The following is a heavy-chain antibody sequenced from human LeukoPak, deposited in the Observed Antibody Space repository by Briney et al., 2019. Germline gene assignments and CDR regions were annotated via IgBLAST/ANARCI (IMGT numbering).Heavy chain of an antibody. CDR1: GYSFTSFW. Sequence: GESLKISCKGSGYSFTSFWIGWVRQMPGKGLEWMGIIYPDDSDTRYSPSFQGQVTISVDKFISTAYLQWSSLRASDTAMYYCARGGYYGSGRGWFDPWGEGTLVTVSS. CDR2: IYPDDSDT. D-gene: IGHD3-10*01. J-gene: IGHJ5*02. V-gene: IGHV5-51*01. CDR3: ARGGYYGSGRGWFDP.